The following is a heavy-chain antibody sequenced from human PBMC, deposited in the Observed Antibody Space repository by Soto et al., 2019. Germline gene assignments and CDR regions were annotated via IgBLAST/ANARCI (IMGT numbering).Heavy chain of an antibody. CDR3: AKDRGALVPAADPFDY. D-gene: IGHD2-2*01. V-gene: IGHV3-30*18. CDR1: GFTFSSYG. CDR2: ISYDGSNK. Sequence: QVQLVESGGGVVQPGRSLRLSCAASGFTFSSYGMHWVRQAPGKGLEWVAVISYDGSNKYYADSVKGRFTISRDNSKNTLYLQMNSLRAEDRAVYYCAKDRGALVPAADPFDYWGQGTLVTVSS. J-gene: IGHJ4*02.